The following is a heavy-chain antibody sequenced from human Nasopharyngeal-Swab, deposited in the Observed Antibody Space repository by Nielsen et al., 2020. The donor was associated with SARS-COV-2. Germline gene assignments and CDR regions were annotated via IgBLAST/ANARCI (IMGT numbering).Heavy chain of an antibody. CDR2: IKSKTDGGTI. CDR1: GFTFSNVW. Sequence: GGSLRLSCAASGFTFSNVWMSWVRQAPGKGLEWVGRIKSKTDGGTIDYAAPVKGRFTISRDDSKNTLYLQMNSLKTEDTAVYYCTTETIRFLELLLFDYWGQGTLVTVSS. J-gene: IGHJ4*02. D-gene: IGHD3-3*01. V-gene: IGHV3-15*01. CDR3: TTETIRFLELLLFDY.